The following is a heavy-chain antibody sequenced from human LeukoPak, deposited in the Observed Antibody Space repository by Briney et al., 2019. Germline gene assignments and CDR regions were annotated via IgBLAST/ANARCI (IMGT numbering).Heavy chain of an antibody. CDR3: AELRITMIGGV. V-gene: IGHV3-48*01. CDR1: GFTFSSYS. Sequence: PGGSLRLSCAASGFTFSSYSMNWVRQPPGKGLEWVSYISSSGSNIDYAVSVKCRFTISRDKDKKSLYLQMIRVRAEDTAFYYCAELRITMIGGVWGKGTTVTISS. J-gene: IGHJ6*04. CDR2: ISSSGSNI. D-gene: IGHD3-10*02.